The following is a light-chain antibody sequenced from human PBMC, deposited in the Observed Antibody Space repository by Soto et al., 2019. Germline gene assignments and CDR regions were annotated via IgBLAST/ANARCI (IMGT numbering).Light chain of an antibody. CDR1: SSDVGGYNY. CDR3: SSYTSSSTLTV. V-gene: IGLV2-14*01. CDR2: DVS. J-gene: IGLJ2*01. Sequence: QSALTQPASVSGSPGQSITISCTGTSSDVGGYNYVSWYQQHPGKAPKLMIYDVSNRPSGVSNRFSGSKSGNTASLTISGLHAEDEADYYCSSYTSSSTLTVFGGGTKVTVL.